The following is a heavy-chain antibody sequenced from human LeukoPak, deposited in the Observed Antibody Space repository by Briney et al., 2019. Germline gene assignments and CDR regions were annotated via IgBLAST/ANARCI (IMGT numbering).Heavy chain of an antibody. CDR3: ASSLHYDYVWGSYRYEGAFDI. CDR1: GGSISSYY. Sequence: SETLSLTCTVSGGSISSYYWSWIRQPPGKGLEWIGYIYTSGSTNYNPSLKSRVTISVDTSKNQFSLKLSSVTAADTAVYYCASSLHYDYVWGSYRYEGAFDIWGQGTMVTVSS. D-gene: IGHD3-16*02. J-gene: IGHJ3*02. V-gene: IGHV4-4*09. CDR2: IYTSGST.